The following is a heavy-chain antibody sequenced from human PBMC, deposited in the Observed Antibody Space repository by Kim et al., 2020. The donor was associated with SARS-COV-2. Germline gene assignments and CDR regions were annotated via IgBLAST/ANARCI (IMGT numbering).Heavy chain of an antibody. Sequence: GGSLRLSCAASGFTFSSYSMNWVRQAPGKGLEWVSSISSSSSYIYYAASVKGRFTISRDNAKNSLYLQMNSLRAEDTAVYYCARGPSGYDILTGIPSDYWGQGTLVTVSS. CDR3: ARGPSGYDILTGIPSDY. V-gene: IGHV3-21*01. CDR1: GFTFSSYS. CDR2: ISSSSSYI. D-gene: IGHD3-9*01. J-gene: IGHJ4*02.